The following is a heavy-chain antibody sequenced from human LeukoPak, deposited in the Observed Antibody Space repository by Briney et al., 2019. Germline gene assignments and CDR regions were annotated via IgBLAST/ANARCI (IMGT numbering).Heavy chain of an antibody. V-gene: IGHV3-66*01. CDR1: EFTVSSNY. CDR2: IYAGGTT. CDR3: ARDIVIVPTGVEGLSSLNALDF. J-gene: IGHJ4*02. D-gene: IGHD2/OR15-2a*01. Sequence: GGSLRLSCAASEFTVSSNYMSWVRQAPGKGLEWVAIIYAGGTTHYADSVKGRFTISRDNSRNTLYLQMNILRAEGTAVYYCARDIVIVPTGVEGLSSLNALDFWGQGTLVTVSS.